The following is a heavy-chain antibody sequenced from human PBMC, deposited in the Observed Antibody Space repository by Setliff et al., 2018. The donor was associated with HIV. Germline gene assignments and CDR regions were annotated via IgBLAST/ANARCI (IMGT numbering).Heavy chain of an antibody. CDR2: IDPSDSYT. CDR3: ARHGEAGDYMDA. J-gene: IGHJ6*03. V-gene: IGHV5-10-1*01. CDR1: GYSFTGYW. D-gene: IGHD6-13*01. Sequence: GESLKISCKGSGYSFTGYWISWVRQMPGKGLEWMGRIDPSDSYTNYSPSFQGHVTISADKSISTAYLQWSSLKASDTAMYYCARHGEAGDYMDAWGQGTTVTVSS.